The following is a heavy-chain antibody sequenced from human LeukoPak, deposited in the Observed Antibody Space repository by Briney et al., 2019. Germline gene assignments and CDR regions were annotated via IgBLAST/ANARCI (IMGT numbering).Heavy chain of an antibody. CDR3: ARDPPRQCSSTSCYVNYYYYMDV. CDR2: IIPILGIA. CDR1: GGTFSSYT. J-gene: IGHJ6*03. Sequence: GSSVKVSCKASGGTFSSYTISWVRQAPGQGLDWMGRIIPILGIANYAQKFQGRVTITADKSTSTAYMELSSLRSEDTAVYYCARDPPRQCSSTSCYVNYYYYMDVWGKGTTVTVSS. V-gene: IGHV1-69*04. D-gene: IGHD2-2*01.